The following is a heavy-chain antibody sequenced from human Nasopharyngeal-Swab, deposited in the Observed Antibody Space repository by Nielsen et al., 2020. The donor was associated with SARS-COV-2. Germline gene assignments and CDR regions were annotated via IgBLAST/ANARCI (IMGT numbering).Heavy chain of an antibody. J-gene: IGHJ4*02. CDR3: VKHTGNYYGSSDF. D-gene: IGHD3-10*01. Sequence: GESLKISCVASPLTFSSDAMSWFRQAPGKGLVWVSTLTDDGRHTFHADSLRGRFTISRDNSKNTPYLQMTNLSAEDTAVYYCVKHTGNYYGSSDFWGQGTLVTVSS. CDR2: LTDDGRHT. CDR1: PLTFSSDA. V-gene: IGHV3-23*01.